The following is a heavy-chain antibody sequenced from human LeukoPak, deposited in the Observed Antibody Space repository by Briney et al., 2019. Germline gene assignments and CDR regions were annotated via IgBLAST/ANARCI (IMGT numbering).Heavy chain of an antibody. D-gene: IGHD2-21*02. CDR3: ATYCGGDCYSPHDAFDM. CDR1: GVIFSNYW. J-gene: IGHJ3*02. Sequence: GGSLRLSCAASGVIFSNYWMTWVRQAPGQGLEWVANIKEDGSEIYYVDSVKGRFTISRDNAKNSLYLQMNSLKAEDTTVYYCATYCGGDCYSPHDAFDMWGQGTMVTVSS. CDR2: IKEDGSEI. V-gene: IGHV3-7*05.